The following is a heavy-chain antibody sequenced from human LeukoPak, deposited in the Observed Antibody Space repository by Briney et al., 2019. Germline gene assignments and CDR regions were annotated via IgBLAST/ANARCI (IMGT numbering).Heavy chain of an antibody. CDR2: ILHSGST. Sequence: SETLSLTCAVSGVSITSDTYYWSWLRQPPGKGLDWIGYILHSGSTYHNPSLKSRATISIDTSKSQFSLKLSSVTAADTAVYFCARTREFWGANFETWGERTL. CDR3: ARTREFWGANFET. V-gene: IGHV4-30-2*01. J-gene: IGHJ5*02. CDR1: GVSITSDTYY. D-gene: IGHD3-16*01.